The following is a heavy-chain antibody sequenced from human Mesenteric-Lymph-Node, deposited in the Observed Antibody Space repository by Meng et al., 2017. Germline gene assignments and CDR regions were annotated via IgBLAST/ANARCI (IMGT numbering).Heavy chain of an antibody. CDR1: GYTFTAYF. V-gene: IGHV1-2*06. Sequence: QVQLVQSGSELKKPGASVKVSCKASGYTFTAYFLHWVRQAPGQGLEFVGRIKPKNGGTDYLQKFKGRVTMTRETSISTAYMELNSLRSDDTAVYYCTISGSSVDYWGQGTLVTVSS. J-gene: IGHJ4*02. CDR3: TISGSSVDY. D-gene: IGHD1-26*01. CDR2: IKPKNGGT.